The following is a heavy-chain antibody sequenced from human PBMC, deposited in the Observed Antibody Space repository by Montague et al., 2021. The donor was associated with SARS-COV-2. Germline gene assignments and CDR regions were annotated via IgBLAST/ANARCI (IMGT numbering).Heavy chain of an antibody. CDR3: ARKGLHSSSWYYYYYGMDV. CDR2: INHGGST. V-gene: IGHV4-34*01. Sequence: SETLSLTCAVHGSSFSGYYWNWIRQSPGKGLEWIGEINHGGSTKYNPSLKSRVTISVDTSKNQFSLKLSSVTAADTAVYYCARKGLHSSSWYYYYYGMDVWGQGTTVTVSS. CDR1: GSSFSGYY. J-gene: IGHJ6*02. D-gene: IGHD6-13*01.